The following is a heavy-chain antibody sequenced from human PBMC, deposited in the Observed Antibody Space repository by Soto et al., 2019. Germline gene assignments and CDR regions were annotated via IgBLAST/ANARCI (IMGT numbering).Heavy chain of an antibody. CDR1: GYTFTSYA. V-gene: IGHV1-3*01. J-gene: IGHJ6*02. D-gene: IGHD5-18*01. CDR3: ARDLGDTAIDYYYYGMDF. CDR2: INAGNGNT. Sequence: ASVKVSCKASGYTFTSYAMHWVRQAPGQRLEWMGWINAGNGNTKYSQKFQGRVTITRDTSASTAYMELSSLRSEDTAVYYCARDLGDTAIDYYYYGMDFWGQGTTVTVSS.